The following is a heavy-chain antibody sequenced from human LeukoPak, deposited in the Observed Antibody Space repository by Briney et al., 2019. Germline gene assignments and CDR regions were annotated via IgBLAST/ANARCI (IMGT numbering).Heavy chain of an antibody. CDR3: ARGPKVPAPTYYFDY. CDR1: GFTFSTYA. Sequence: GGSLRLSCAASGFTFSTYAMTWVRQAPGKGLEWVSALSGSGASTFHADSVKGRFTISRDNSKNSLYLQMNSLRDEDTAVYYCARGPKVPAPTYYFDYWGQGILVTVSS. V-gene: IGHV3-23*01. D-gene: IGHD2-2*01. CDR2: LSGSGAST. J-gene: IGHJ4*02.